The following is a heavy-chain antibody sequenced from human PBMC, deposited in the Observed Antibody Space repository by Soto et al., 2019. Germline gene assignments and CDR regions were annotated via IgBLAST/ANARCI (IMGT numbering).Heavy chain of an antibody. CDR1: GGSISSGGYS. D-gene: IGHD6-6*01. J-gene: IGHJ4*02. V-gene: IGHV4-30-2*01. CDR2: IYHSGST. CDR3: AGGIAARPLGY. Sequence: QLQLQESGSGLVKPSLTLSLTCAVSGGSISSGGYSWSWIRQPPGKGLEWIGYIYHSGSTYYNPSLKSRVTISVDRSKNQFSLRLSSVTAADTAVYYCAGGIAARPLGYWGQGTLVTVSS.